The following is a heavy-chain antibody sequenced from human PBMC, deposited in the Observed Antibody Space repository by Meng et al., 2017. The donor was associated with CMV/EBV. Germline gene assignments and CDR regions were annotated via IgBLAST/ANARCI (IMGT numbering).Heavy chain of an antibody. D-gene: IGHD3-3*01. Sequence: GALRLSCAASGFTFSSYWMSWVRQAPGKGLEWVANIKQDGSEKYYVDSVKGRFTISRDNAKNSLYLQMNSLRAEDTAVYYCARAALWSGSIWFDPWGQGTLVTVSS. CDR3: ARAALWSGSIWFDP. J-gene: IGHJ5*02. CDR1: GFTFSSYW. CDR2: IKQDGSEK. V-gene: IGHV3-7*01.